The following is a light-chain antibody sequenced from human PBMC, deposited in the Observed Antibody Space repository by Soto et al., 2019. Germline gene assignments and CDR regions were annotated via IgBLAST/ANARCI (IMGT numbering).Light chain of an antibody. CDR1: SGDVGGYDF. CDR2: EVS. V-gene: IGLV2-14*01. Sequence: QSALAQPASVSGSPGKSITISCTGTSGDVGGYDFVSWYQQHPGKAPKLIISEVSDRPSGVSNRFSGSKSGNTASLTISGLQSEDEADYYCASYRGSGTYLFGTGTKVT. CDR3: ASYRGSGTYL. J-gene: IGLJ1*01.